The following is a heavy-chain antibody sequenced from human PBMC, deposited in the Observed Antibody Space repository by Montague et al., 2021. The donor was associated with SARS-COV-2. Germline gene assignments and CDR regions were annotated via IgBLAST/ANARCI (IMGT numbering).Heavy chain of an antibody. Sequence: SETLSLTCTVSVGSISNYYWTWIRQPPGKGLEWIGYIYDSGSANYNPSLKSRSTISVDTSNNQFSLRLSSVTAADTAVYYCARAYCGGDCHVGPWGQGIRVTVSS. J-gene: IGHJ5*02. V-gene: IGHV4-59*01. CDR3: ARAYCGGDCHVGP. CDR2: IYDSGSA. CDR1: VGSISNYY. D-gene: IGHD2-21*02.